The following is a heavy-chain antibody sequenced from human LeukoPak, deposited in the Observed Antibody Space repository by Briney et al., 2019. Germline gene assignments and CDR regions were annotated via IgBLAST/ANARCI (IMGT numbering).Heavy chain of an antibody. CDR1: GGSIRSDY. D-gene: IGHD3-3*01. CDR3: ARDFRGGYDFWSGYYTPYYFDY. CDR2: THYSGSP. J-gene: IGHJ4*02. V-gene: IGHV4-59*12. Sequence: PSETLSLTCTVSGGSIRSDYWSWIRQPPGKGLEWGGYTHYSGSPNYNPSLTSRVTISVDTSRNQFSLKLSSVTAADTAVYYCARDFRGGYDFWSGYYTPYYFDYWGQGTLVTVSP.